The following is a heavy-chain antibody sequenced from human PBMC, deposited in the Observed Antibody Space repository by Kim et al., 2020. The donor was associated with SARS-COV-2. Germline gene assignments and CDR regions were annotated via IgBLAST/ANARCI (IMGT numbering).Heavy chain of an antibody. V-gene: IGHV1-3*01. CDR3: AREAVAGSFDY. Sequence: ASVKVSCKASGYTFTTLALYWVRRAPGQRLEWMGWINGGNGNTRYSQKFQARVSITRDTSATTAYLELSGLRSEDTAIYYCAREAVAGSFDYWGRGTLVTVSS. D-gene: IGHD6-19*01. CDR2: INGGNGNT. J-gene: IGHJ4*02. CDR1: GYTFTTLA.